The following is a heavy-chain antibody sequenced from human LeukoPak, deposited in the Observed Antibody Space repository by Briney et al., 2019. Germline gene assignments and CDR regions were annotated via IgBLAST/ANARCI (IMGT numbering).Heavy chain of an antibody. V-gene: IGHV4-39*01. CDR3: ARAPYYYDSSGYYRPVEIDY. CDR1: GGSISSSSYY. CDR2: IYYSGST. J-gene: IGHJ4*02. D-gene: IGHD3-22*01. Sequence: SETLSLTCTVSGGSISSSSYYWGWIRQPPGKGLEWIGSIYYSGSTYYNPSLKSRVTISVDTSKNQFSLKLSSVTAADTAVYYCARAPYYYDSSGYYRPVEIDYWGQGTLVTVSS.